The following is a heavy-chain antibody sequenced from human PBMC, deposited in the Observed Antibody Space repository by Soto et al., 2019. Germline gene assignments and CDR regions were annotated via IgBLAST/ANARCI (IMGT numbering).Heavy chain of an antibody. J-gene: IGHJ6*02. Sequence: QVQLVQSGAEVKKPGASVEVSCKASGYTFINYYIHWVRQAPGQGLEWMGIINPNGGSTTYAQNFHGRVTMTRDTSQSTVYMELNSLRSEDTAVYFCARDGWFSALRVPFGMDVWGQGTTVTVSS. V-gene: IGHV1-46*01. CDR2: INPNGGST. CDR3: ARDGWFSALRVPFGMDV. CDR1: GYTFINYY. D-gene: IGHD3-10*01.